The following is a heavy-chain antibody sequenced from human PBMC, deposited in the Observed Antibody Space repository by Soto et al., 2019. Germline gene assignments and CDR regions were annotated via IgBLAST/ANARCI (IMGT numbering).Heavy chain of an antibody. J-gene: IGHJ4*02. CDR3: VSGSDFDY. V-gene: IGHV1-18*01. Sequence: QVQLVQSGAEVKKPGASVKVSCKASGYTFTSYGITWVRQAPGQGLEWMGWISTYTGYTDYAQNLQGRVTLTRDTPTSTAYMELRSVRSDDTAVYYCVSGSDFDYWGQGTLVTVSS. CDR2: ISTYTGYT. CDR1: GYTFTSYG.